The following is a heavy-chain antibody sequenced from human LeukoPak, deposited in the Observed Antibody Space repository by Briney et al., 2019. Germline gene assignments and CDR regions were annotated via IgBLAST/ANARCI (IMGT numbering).Heavy chain of an antibody. D-gene: IGHD3-22*01. CDR2: TWFDGSNK. V-gene: IGHV3-33*01. Sequence: GRSLRLSCAASGFTFDSYGMHWVRQVPGKGLEWVAVTWFDGSNKDYADSVKGRFTISRDNSKNTLFLQTNSLRAEDTAVYYCARSSGYSSRSFDYWGQGALVTVS. CDR1: GFTFDSYG. CDR3: ARSSGYSSRSFDY. J-gene: IGHJ4*02.